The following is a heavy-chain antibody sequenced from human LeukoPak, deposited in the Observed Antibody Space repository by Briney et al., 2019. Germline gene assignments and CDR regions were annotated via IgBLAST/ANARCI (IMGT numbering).Heavy chain of an antibody. J-gene: IGHJ4*02. CDR2: IIPILGIA. D-gene: IGHD3-9*01. Sequence: SVKVSCKASGGTFSSYAISWVRQAPGQGLEWMGRIIPILGIANYAQKFQGRVTITADKSTSTAYMELSSLRSEDTAVYYCARDYDILTGLYYFDYWGQGTLVTVSS. CDR1: GGTFSSYA. CDR3: ARDYDILTGLYYFDY. V-gene: IGHV1-69*04.